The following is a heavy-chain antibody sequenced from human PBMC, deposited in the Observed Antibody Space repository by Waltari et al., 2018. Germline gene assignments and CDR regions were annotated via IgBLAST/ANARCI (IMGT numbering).Heavy chain of an antibody. D-gene: IGHD4-4*01. Sequence: QVQLVQSGAEVKKPGSSVKVSCKASGGTFSSYAISWVRQAPGQGLEWMGGVIPICGTANYEQKFQGRVTITADESTSTAYMELSSLRAEDTAVYYCARVQYLYYYDYGMDVWGQGTTVTVSS. J-gene: IGHJ6*02. CDR1: GGTFSSYA. V-gene: IGHV1-69*13. CDR2: VIPICGTA. CDR3: ARVQYLYYYDYGMDV.